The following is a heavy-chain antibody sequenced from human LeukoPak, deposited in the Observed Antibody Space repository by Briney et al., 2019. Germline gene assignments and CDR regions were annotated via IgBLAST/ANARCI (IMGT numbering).Heavy chain of an antibody. V-gene: IGHV3-9*01. CDR2: ISWKSGSI. Sequence: GGSLRLSCAAAGFTFDDYAMHWVRQAPGKGLEWVSGISWKSGSIGYADSVKGRFTISRDNAKNALYLQMNSLRAEDTALYYCEGYCSSTSCYSGAFDIWGQGTMVTVSS. CDR3: EGYCSSTSCYSGAFDI. CDR1: GFTFDDYA. D-gene: IGHD2-2*01. J-gene: IGHJ3*02.